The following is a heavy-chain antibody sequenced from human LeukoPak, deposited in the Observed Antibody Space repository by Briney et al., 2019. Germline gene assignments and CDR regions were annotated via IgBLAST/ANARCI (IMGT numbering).Heavy chain of an antibody. J-gene: IGHJ4*02. CDR2: IRSKANSYAT. CDR1: GFTFSGSA. V-gene: IGHV3-73*01. Sequence: PGGSLRLSCAASGFTFSGSAMHWVRQASGKGLEWVGRIRSKANSYATAYAASVKGRFTISRDDSKNAAYLQMNSLKTEDTAVYYCTLVYYGSGSLDYWGQGTLVTVSS. CDR3: TLVYYGSGSLDY. D-gene: IGHD3-10*01.